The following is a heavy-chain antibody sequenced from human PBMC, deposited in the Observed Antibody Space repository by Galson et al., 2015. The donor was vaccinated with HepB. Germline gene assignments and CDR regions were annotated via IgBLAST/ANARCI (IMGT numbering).Heavy chain of an antibody. CDR3: ARRVIYYGSGRHRDSDWFDP. CDR2: ISAYNGNT. J-gene: IGHJ5*02. D-gene: IGHD3-10*01. Sequence: SVKVSCKASGYTFTSYGISWVRQAPGQGLEWMGWISAYNGNTNYAQKLQGRVTMTTDTSTSTAYMELRSLRSDDTAVYYCARRVIYYGSGRHRDSDWFDPWGQGTLVTVSS. CDR1: GYTFTSYG. V-gene: IGHV1-18*01.